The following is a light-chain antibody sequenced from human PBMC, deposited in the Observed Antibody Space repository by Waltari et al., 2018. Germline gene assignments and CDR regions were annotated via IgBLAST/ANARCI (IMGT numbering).Light chain of an antibody. Sequence: EIVLTQSPATLSLSPGERATLSCRASQSVTNYLAWYQHRVGQAPRLLIYDASDRATGIPARFSGSGPGTDFTLTISSLEPEDFAVYYCQQRFSWPLTFGPGTKVDIK. CDR3: QQRFSWPLT. CDR1: QSVTNY. J-gene: IGKJ3*01. V-gene: IGKV3-11*01. CDR2: DAS.